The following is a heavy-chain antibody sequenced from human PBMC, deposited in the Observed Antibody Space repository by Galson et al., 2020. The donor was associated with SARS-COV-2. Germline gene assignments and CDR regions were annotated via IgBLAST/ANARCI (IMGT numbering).Heavy chain of an antibody. D-gene: IGHD3-3*01. CDR3: ARGPDFEYYDFWSGYSPYYYYGMDV. CDR2: INPNSGGT. Sequence: ASVKVSCKASGYTFTGYYMHWVRQAPGQGLEWMGWINPNSGGTNYAQKFQGWATMTRDTSISTAYMELSRLRSDDTAVYYCARGPDFEYYDFWSGYSPYYYYGMDVWGQGTTVTVSS. J-gene: IGHJ6*02. CDR1: GYTFTGYY. V-gene: IGHV1-2*04.